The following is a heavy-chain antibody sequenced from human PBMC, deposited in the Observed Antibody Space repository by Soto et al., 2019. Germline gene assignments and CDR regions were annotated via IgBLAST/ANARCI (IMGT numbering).Heavy chain of an antibody. CDR2: ISGGGSTT. Sequence: GGSLRLSCEASGFTFSSYAMSWVRQAPGKGLEWVSGISGGGSTTYYADSVKGRFTISRDDSKNTLYLQVNSLRAEDTAVYYCARDQAAGGTISRYFQDWGQGTLVTVSS. J-gene: IGHJ1*01. CDR3: ARDQAAGGTISRYFQD. CDR1: GFTFSSYA. V-gene: IGHV3-23*01. D-gene: IGHD6-13*01.